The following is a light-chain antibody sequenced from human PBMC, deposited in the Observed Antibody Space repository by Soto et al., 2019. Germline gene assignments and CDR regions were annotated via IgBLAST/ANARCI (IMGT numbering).Light chain of an antibody. J-gene: IGKJ5*01. CDR1: QSISSW. Sequence: DIQMTQSPSSLSASVGDRVTITCRASQSISSWLAWYQQKPGKAPKLLIYDASTLESGVPSRFSGSGSGTEFTLTISSLQPEDVATYYCQEYNSYPVSFGQGTRLDI. CDR3: QEYNSYPVS. CDR2: DAS. V-gene: IGKV1-5*01.